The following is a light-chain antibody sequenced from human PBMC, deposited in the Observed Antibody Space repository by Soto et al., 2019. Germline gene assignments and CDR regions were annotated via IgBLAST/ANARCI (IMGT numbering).Light chain of an antibody. CDR3: QQYFSSPYT. Sequence: DIVMTQSPDSLAVSLGEKATINCKSSQSVLYSSNNKNYLAWYQHKPGQPPKLLVYWASTRESGVPDRFSGSGSGTSFTLTISSLQAEDVAVYYCQQYFSSPYTFGQGTKLEI. CDR1: QSVLYSSNNKNY. J-gene: IGKJ2*01. CDR2: WAS. V-gene: IGKV4-1*01.